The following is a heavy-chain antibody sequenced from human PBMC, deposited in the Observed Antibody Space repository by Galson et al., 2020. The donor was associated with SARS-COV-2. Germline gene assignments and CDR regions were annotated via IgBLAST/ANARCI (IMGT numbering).Heavy chain of an antibody. CDR1: GFTFSNAW. D-gene: IGHD3-10*01. J-gene: IGHJ4*02. CDR2: IKSKTDGGTT. Sequence: GESLKISCAASGFTFSNAWMSWVRQAPGKGLEWVGRIKSKTDGGTTDYAAPVKGRFTISRDDSKNTLYLQMNSLKTEDTAVYYCTTDRYLLLWFGELLLREEFDYWGQGTLVTVSS. CDR3: TTDRYLLLWFGELLLREEFDY. V-gene: IGHV3-15*01.